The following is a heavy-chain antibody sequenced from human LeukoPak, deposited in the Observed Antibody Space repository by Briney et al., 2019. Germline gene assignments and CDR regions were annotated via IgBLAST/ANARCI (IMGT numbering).Heavy chain of an antibody. V-gene: IGHV1-46*01. CDR3: AELGITMIGGV. J-gene: IGHJ6*04. CDR1: GYTFTSYY. Sequence: ASVKVSCKASGYTFTSYYMHWVRQAPGQGLEWMGIINPSGGSTSYAQKFQGRVTMTRDMSTSTVYMELSSLRAGDTAVYYCAELGITMIGGVWGKGTTVTISS. D-gene: IGHD3-10*02. CDR2: INPSGGST.